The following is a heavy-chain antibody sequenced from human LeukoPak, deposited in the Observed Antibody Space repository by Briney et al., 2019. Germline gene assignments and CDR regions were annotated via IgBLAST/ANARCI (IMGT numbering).Heavy chain of an antibody. CDR3: AKDGKRGDGYKPYYFDY. CDR1: GFTFSSYS. Sequence: PGGSLRLSCAASGFTFSSYSMNWVRQAPGKGLEWVSAISGSGGSTYYADSVKGRFTISRDNSKNTLYLQMNSLRAEDTAVYYCAKDGKRGDGYKPYYFDYWGQGTLVTVSS. V-gene: IGHV3-23*01. J-gene: IGHJ4*02. D-gene: IGHD5-24*01. CDR2: ISGSGGST.